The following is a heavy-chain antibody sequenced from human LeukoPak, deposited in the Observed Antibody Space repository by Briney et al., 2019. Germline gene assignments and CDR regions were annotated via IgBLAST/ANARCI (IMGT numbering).Heavy chain of an antibody. J-gene: IGHJ3*02. D-gene: IGHD3-9*01. Sequence: KFQGRVTITRDTSASTAYMGLSSLRSEDTAVYYCARDRQYYDILTGPADTFDIWGQGTMVTVSS. CDR3: ARDRQYYDILTGPADTFDI. V-gene: IGHV1-3*01.